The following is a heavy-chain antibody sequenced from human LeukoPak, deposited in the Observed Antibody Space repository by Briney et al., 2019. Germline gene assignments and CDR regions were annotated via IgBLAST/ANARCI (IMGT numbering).Heavy chain of an antibody. CDR2: IYYSGST. V-gene: IGHV4-39*07. CDR3: ARTSGSYYHFDY. Sequence: PSETLSLTCTVSGGSISSSSYYWGWIRQPPGKGLQWIGSIYYSGSTYYNPSLKSRVTISVDTSKNQFSLKLSSVTAADTAVYYCARTSGSYYHFDYWGQGTLVTVSS. CDR1: GGSISSSSYY. J-gene: IGHJ4*02. D-gene: IGHD1-26*01.